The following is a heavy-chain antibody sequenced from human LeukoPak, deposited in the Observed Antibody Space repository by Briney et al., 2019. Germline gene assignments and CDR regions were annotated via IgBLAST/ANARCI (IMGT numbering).Heavy chain of an antibody. CDR3: ARDGGLRGDDY. D-gene: IGHD2-21*02. CDR1: GYTFTSYG. Sequence: ASVKVSCKASGYTFTSYGISWVRQAPGQGLEWMGWISAYNGNTNYAQKLQGRVTMTRDTSTSTVYMELSSLRSEDTAVYYCARDGGLRGDDYWGQGTLVTVSS. V-gene: IGHV1-18*01. J-gene: IGHJ4*02. CDR2: ISAYNGNT.